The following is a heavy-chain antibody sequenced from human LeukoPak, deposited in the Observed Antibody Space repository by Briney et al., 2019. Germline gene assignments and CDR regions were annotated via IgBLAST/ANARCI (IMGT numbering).Heavy chain of an antibody. CDR2: ITPIFGTA. J-gene: IGHJ5*02. CDR3: AREPYCRSTSCWYNWFDP. CDR1: GGTFSSYA. Sequence: SSVKVSCKASGGTFSSYAISWVRQAPGQGLEWMGGITPIFGTANYAQKFQGRVTITADESTSTAYMELSSLRSEDTAVYYCAREPYCRSTSCWYNWFDPWGQGTLVTVSS. D-gene: IGHD2-2*01. V-gene: IGHV1-69*01.